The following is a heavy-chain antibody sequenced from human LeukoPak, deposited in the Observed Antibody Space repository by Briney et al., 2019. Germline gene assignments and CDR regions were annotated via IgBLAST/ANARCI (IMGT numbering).Heavy chain of an antibody. J-gene: IGHJ4*02. D-gene: IGHD4-17*01. Sequence: SVKVSCKASGGTFSSYAISWVRQAPGQGLEWMGRIIPIFGTANYAQKFQGRVTITTDESTSTAYMELSSLRSEDTAVYYCARTDYGDYGRPFDYWGQGTLVTVSS. CDR3: ARTDYGDYGRPFDY. CDR1: GGTFSSYA. CDR2: IIPIFGTA. V-gene: IGHV1-69*05.